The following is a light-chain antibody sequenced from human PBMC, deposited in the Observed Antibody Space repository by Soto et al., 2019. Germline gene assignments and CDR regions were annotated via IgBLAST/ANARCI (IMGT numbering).Light chain of an antibody. CDR2: EIN. V-gene: IGLV2-8*01. J-gene: IGLJ1*01. CDR3: SSYAGINIYV. Sequence: QSVLTQPPSASGSPGQSVTISCTGTSSDVGAFNYVSWYQQHPGKAPKLMIFEINKRPSGAPDRFSGSKSGNTASLTVSGLQAEDEADYYCSSYAGINIYVFGGGTKVTV. CDR1: SSDVGAFNY.